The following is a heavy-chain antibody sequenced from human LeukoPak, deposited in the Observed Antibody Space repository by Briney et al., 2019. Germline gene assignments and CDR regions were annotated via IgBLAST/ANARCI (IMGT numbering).Heavy chain of an antibody. CDR2: INHSGST. CDR3: ARRAGAMGDY. Sequence: SETLSLTCAVYGGSFRGYHWSWIRKPPGKGLEWIGEINHSGSTNYNPSLKSRVTISVDTSKNQFSLKLSSVTAADTAVYYCARRAGAMGDYWGQGTLVTVSS. V-gene: IGHV4-34*01. J-gene: IGHJ4*02. D-gene: IGHD1-26*01. CDR1: GGSFRGYH.